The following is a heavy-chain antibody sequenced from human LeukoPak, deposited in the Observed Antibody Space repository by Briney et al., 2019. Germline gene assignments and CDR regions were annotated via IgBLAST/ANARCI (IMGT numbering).Heavy chain of an antibody. CDR2: INHSGST. Sequence: SETLSLTCAVYGGSFSGYYWSWIRQPPGKGLEWIGEINHSGSTNYNPSLKSRVTISVDTSKNQFSLKLSSVTAADTAVYYCARGRGYYDSNGYYLFDYCGQGTLVTVSS. CDR1: GGSFSGYY. D-gene: IGHD3-22*01. CDR3: ARGRGYYDSNGYYLFDY. V-gene: IGHV4-34*01. J-gene: IGHJ4*02.